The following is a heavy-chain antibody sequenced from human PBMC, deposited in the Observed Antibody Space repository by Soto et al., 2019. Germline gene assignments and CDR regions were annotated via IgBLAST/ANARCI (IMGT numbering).Heavy chain of an antibody. J-gene: IGHJ6*02. Sequence: SVKVSCKASRGTFSSYAISWVRQSPGQGLEWMGGIIPIFGTANYAQKFQGRVTITADESTSTAYMELSSLRSEDTAVYYCARDRAAGYAILDYYGMDVWGQGTTVTVSS. CDR2: IIPIFGTA. D-gene: IGHD6-13*01. CDR3: ARDRAAGYAILDYYGMDV. V-gene: IGHV1-69*13. CDR1: RGTFSSYA.